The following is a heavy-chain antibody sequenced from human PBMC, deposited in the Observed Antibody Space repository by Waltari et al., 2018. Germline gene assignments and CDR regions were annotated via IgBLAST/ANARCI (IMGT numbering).Heavy chain of an antibody. CDR1: GYTFTSYA. Sequence: QVQLVQSGAEVKKPGASVKVSCKASGYTFTSYAMHWVRQAPGQRREWMGWINAGNGNTKYSQKFQGRVTMTRDTSASTAYMELSSLRSEDTAVYYCARAIVGATHSAFDIWGQGTMVTVSS. CDR2: INAGNGNT. D-gene: IGHD1-26*01. J-gene: IGHJ3*02. CDR3: ARAIVGATHSAFDI. V-gene: IGHV1-3*01.